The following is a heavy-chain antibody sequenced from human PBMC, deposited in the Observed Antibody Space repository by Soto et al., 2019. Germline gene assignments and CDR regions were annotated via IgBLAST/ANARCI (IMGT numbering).Heavy chain of an antibody. J-gene: IGHJ4*02. CDR1: GGSVTSDEDY. D-gene: IGHD5-18*01. CDR2: ISNSGST. CDR3: ATESGSTYGYFDY. Sequence: SETLSLTCTVSGGSVTSDEDYWSWIRQSPGKGLEWIGYISNSGSTGYNPSLKTRLSMSVDRSKNQFTLRLTSVTAADTAVYFCATESGSTYGYFDYWGQGTLVTVSS. V-gene: IGHV4-30-4*01.